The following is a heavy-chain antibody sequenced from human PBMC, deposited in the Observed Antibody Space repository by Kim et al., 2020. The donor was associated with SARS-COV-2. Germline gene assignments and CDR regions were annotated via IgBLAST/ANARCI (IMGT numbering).Heavy chain of an antibody. CDR1: GFNFNNYG. Sequence: GGSLRLSCEVSGFNFNNYGMHWVRQAAGKGLEWLAFISYEGSKKFYAEALKGRFTISRDSFKNTLYLQLNSLQTDDTAAYYCARASVLFYF. CDR2: ISYEGSKK. V-gene: IGHV3-30*03. CDR3: ARASVLFYF. J-gene: IGHJ2*01. D-gene: IGHD2-21*01.